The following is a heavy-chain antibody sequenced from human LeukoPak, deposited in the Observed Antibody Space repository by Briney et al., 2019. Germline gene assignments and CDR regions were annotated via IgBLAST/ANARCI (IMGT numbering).Heavy chain of an antibody. CDR3: ARGPYCSSTSCPPPNWFDP. V-gene: IGHV1-2*06. CDR1: GYTFTGYY. D-gene: IGHD2-2*01. CDR2: INPNSGGT. Sequence: ASVNVSCKASGYTFTGYYMHWVRQAPGQGLEWMGRINPNSGGTNYAQKFQGRVTMTRDTSISTAYMELSRLRSDDTAVYYCARGPYCSSTSCPPPNWFDPWGQGTLVTVSS. J-gene: IGHJ5*02.